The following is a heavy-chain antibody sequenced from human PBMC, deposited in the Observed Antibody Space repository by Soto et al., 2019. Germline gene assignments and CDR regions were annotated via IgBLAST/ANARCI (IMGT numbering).Heavy chain of an antibody. D-gene: IGHD1-1*01. CDR1: GYTFTFRY. CDR2: ITPFKSDT. CDR3: ARSPFAGSDAFDI. J-gene: IGHJ3*02. V-gene: IGHV1-45*02. Sequence: SVKVSCKASGYTFTFRYLHWVRQAPGQALEWMGWITPFKSDTNYAQKFQDRVTITRDRSVSTSYMELSNLRSDDTAMYYCARSPFAGSDAFDIWGQGTMVTVSS.